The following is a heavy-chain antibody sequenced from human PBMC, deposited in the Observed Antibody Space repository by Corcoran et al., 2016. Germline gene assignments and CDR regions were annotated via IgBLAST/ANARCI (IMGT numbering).Heavy chain of an antibody. CDR1: GFSLSTSGVG. D-gene: IGHD6-19*01. J-gene: IGHJ5*02. CDR2: IYWDVYK. V-gene: IGHV2-5*02. CDR3: AHRPEQIAVAGTDWFDP. Sequence: QITLKESGPTLVKPTQTLTLTCTFSGFSLSTSGVGVGWIRQPPGKALEWLALIYWDVYKLYSPSLKSRLTITKDTSKNQVVLTLTKLDPVDTATYYCAHRPEQIAVAGTDWFDPWGQGTLVTVSS.